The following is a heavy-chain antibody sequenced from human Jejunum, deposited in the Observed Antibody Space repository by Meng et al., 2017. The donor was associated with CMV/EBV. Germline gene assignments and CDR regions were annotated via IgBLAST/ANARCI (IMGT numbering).Heavy chain of an antibody. D-gene: IGHD3-10*01. Sequence: LRLSCAASGVTFSDSYMGWIRQAPGKGLEWVSYISSSGSTIYYADSVKGRFTISRDNAKNSLYLQMNSLRADDTAVYYCAREIRPIDYWGQGTLVTVSS. V-gene: IGHV3-11*01. J-gene: IGHJ4*02. CDR3: AREIRPIDY. CDR1: GVTFSDSY. CDR2: ISSSGSTI.